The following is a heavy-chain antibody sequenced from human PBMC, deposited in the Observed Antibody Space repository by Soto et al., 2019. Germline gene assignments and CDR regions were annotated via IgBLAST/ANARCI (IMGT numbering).Heavy chain of an antibody. CDR2: TYYSGST. D-gene: IGHD2-2*01. CDR3: ARSCSSTSCYQSGFDY. V-gene: IGHV4-31*03. CDR1: GGSISSGGYY. Sequence: SETMSLTCTFSGGSISSGGYYWSWIRQHPGKGLEWIGYTYYSGSTYYNPSLKSRVTISVDTSKNQFSLKLSSVTAADTAVYYCARSCSSTSCYQSGFDYWGQGTLVTVSS. J-gene: IGHJ4*02.